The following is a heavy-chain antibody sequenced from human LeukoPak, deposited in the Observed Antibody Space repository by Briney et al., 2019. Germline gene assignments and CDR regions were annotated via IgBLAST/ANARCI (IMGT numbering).Heavy chain of an antibody. V-gene: IGHV4-31*03. CDR2: IYYSGST. CDR3: ARANPPDYVWGSYRYLYFDY. CDR1: GGSISSGGYY. D-gene: IGHD3-16*02. Sequence: PSQTLSLTCTVSGGSISSGGYYWSWIRQHPGKGLEWIGYIYYSGSTCYNPSLKSRVTISVDTSKNQFSLKLSSVTAADTAVYYCARANPPDYVWGSYRYLYFDYWGQGTLVTVSS. J-gene: IGHJ4*02.